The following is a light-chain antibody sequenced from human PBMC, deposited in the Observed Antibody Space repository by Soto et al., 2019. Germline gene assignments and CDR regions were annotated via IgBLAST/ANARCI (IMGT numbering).Light chain of an antibody. CDR3: QQSYSTPFT. CDR2: AAS. Sequence: DIQMTQSPSSLSASVGDRVTITCRASQSISSYLNWYQQKPGKAPKLLIYAASSLQSGVPSRFSGSGSGTDCTLTISSLQPEDVATYYCQQSYSTPFTFGPGTKVDIK. CDR1: QSISSY. V-gene: IGKV1-39*01. J-gene: IGKJ3*01.